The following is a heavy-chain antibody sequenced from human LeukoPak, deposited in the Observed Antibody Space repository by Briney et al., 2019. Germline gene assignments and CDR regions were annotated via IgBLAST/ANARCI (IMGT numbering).Heavy chain of an antibody. Sequence: GGSPRLSCVASGFDVNDNFMIWVRQAPGQGLEWISIIHASGGAYHAESVRGRFSAFRDTSENTIFLQMNKLTVGDTAMYYCVRRHDYWGQGTLATVSS. J-gene: IGHJ4*02. CDR1: GFDVNDNF. V-gene: IGHV3-53*01. CDR2: IHASGGA. CDR3: VRRHDY.